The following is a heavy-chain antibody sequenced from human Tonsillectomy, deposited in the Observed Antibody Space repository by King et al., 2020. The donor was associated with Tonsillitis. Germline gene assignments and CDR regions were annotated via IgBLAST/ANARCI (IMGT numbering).Heavy chain of an antibody. J-gene: IGHJ4*02. CDR1: GLTFSSYG. V-gene: IGHV3-30*18. CDR3: AKDHYSNSWWQLLGY. D-gene: IGHD6-13*01. CDR2: ISYDGSNE. Sequence: VQLVESGGGVVQPGRSLRLSCAASGLTFSSYGMHWVRQAPGKGLEWVAVISYDGSNEYYVDSVKGRFTISRDNSKNTLYLQMNSLRAEDTAVYYCAKDHYSNSWWQLLGYWGQGTLVTVSS.